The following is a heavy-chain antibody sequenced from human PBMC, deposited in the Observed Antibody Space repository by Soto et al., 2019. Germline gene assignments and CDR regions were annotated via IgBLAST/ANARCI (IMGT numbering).Heavy chain of an antibody. CDR1: GYSFTSYW. CDR3: ARKAGRWLPGLDY. V-gene: IGHV5-51*01. D-gene: IGHD1-26*01. CDR2: IYPGDSDT. J-gene: IGHJ4*02. Sequence: PGESRKISCKGSGYSFTSYWIGWVRQMPGKGLEWMGIIYPGDSDTRYSPSFQGQVTISADKSISAAYLQWSSLKASDTAMYYCARKAGRWLPGLDYWRKGTLVAVSS.